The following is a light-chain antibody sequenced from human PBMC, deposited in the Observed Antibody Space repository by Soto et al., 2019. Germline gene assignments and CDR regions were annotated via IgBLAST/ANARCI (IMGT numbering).Light chain of an antibody. CDR1: QSISSY. CDR2: ATS. CDR3: QRSYYSWT. V-gene: IGKV1-39*01. J-gene: IGKJ1*01. Sequence: DIQMTQSPSSLSASVGDRVTISCRASQSISSYFNWYQQKPGKVPKLLIYATSSLQSGVPSRFSGSGSGTDFTLTISNLQPEDSATYYCQRSYYSWTFGQGTKVGI.